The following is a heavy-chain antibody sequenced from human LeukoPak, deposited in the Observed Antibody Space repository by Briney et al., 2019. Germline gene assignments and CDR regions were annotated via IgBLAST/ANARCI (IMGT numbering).Heavy chain of an antibody. CDR1: GFRFSDHY. CDR2: IRDRANSYTT. V-gene: IGHV3-72*01. CDR3: TRAKTYDFDI. Sequence: GGSLRLSCAASGFRFSDHYMDWVRQAPGKGREWLGRIRDRANSYTTEYAASVKGRFTISRDDSKNSLYLQTNSLKTEDTAVCYCTRAKTYDFDIWGQGTMVTVSS. J-gene: IGHJ3*02.